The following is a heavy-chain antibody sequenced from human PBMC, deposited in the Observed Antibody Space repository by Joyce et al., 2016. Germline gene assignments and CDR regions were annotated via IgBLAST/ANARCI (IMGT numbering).Heavy chain of an antibody. CDR1: GFTFSNAW. CDR3: TTDLDFDIMTGYYYYYYMSV. V-gene: IGHV3-15*01. J-gene: IGHJ6*03. CDR2: IKIKTEGGAT. D-gene: IGHD3-9*01. Sequence: EVQLVESGGGLVKPGGSLRLSCAVSGFTFSNAWMGWVRQGPGKGRWWVGRIKIKTEGGATDYAAPVQERFIISRDDSRDTLYLQMNSLKTEDTAVYYFTTDLDFDIMTGYYYYYYMSVWGKGTSVTVSS.